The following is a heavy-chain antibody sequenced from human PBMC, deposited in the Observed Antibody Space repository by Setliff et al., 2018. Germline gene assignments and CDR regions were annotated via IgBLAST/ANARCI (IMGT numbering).Heavy chain of an antibody. CDR1: GASINSGTYY. D-gene: IGHD6-25*01. J-gene: IGHJ3*02. V-gene: IGHV3-21*01. CDR2: ISPDSIHI. CDR3: ARSPANGGHDAFDI. Sequence: KSSETLSLTCTVSGASINSGTYYWAWIRQPPGKGLEWVSSISPDSIHIYYADSVKGRFTISRDNARDSLYLHMNSLGAEDTAVYYCARSPANGGHDAFDIWGQGTMVTVSS.